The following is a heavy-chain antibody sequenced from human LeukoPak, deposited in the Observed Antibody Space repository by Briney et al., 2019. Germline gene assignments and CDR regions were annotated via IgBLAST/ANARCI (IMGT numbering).Heavy chain of an antibody. D-gene: IGHD5-18*01. CDR1: GFTFSSYD. J-gene: IGHJ3*02. CDR2: IGTAGDT. CDR3: ARDKWGGYSYGQGAFDI. V-gene: IGHV3-13*01. Sequence: GGSLRLSCAASGFTFSSYDMHWVRQATGKGLEWVSAIGTAGDTYYPGSVKGRFTISRENAKNSLYLQMNSLRAGDTAVYYCARDKWGGYSYGQGAFDIWGQGTMVTVSS.